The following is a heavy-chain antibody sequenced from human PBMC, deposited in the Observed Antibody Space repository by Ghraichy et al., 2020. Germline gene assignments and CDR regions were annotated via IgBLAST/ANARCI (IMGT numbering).Heavy chain of an antibody. D-gene: IGHD3-10*01. CDR3: ARACRTYGSGSYYYYYYGMDV. CDR1: GGSFSGYY. V-gene: IGHV4-34*01. J-gene: IGHJ6*02. CDR2: INHSGST. Sequence: SETLSLTCAVYGGSFSGYYWSWIRQPPGKGLEWIGEINHSGSTNYNPSLKSRVTISVDTSKNQFSLKLSSVTAADTAVYYCARACRTYGSGSYYYYYYGMDVWGQGTTVTVSS.